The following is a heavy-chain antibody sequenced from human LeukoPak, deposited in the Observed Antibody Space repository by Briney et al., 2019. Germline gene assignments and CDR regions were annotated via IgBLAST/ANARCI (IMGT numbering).Heavy chain of an antibody. CDR2: IYYSGST. D-gene: IGHD4-11*01. CDR3: ARHEQTTVDAFDI. Sequence: WETLSLTCTVSGGSISSSSYYWGWIRQPPGKGLEWIGSIYYSGSTYYNPSLKSRVTISVDTSKNKFSLKLSSVTAADTAVYYCARHEQTTVDAFDIWGQETMVTVSS. J-gene: IGHJ3*02. CDR1: GGSISSSSYY. V-gene: IGHV4-39*01.